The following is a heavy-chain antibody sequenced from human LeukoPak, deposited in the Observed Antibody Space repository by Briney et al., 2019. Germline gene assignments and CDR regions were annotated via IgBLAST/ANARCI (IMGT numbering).Heavy chain of an antibody. V-gene: IGHV3-30*18. D-gene: IGHD3-10*01. CDR1: GFTFSSYG. CDR3: AKDQTGLLWFGELSHGSEQQLVRRGY. Sequence: PGGSLRLSCAASGFTFSSYGMHWVRQAPGKGLEWVAVISYDGSNKYYADSVKGRFTISRDNSKNTLYLQMNSLRAEDTAVYYCAKDQTGLLWFGELSHGSEQQLVRRGYWGQGTLVTVSS. CDR2: ISYDGSNK. J-gene: IGHJ4*02.